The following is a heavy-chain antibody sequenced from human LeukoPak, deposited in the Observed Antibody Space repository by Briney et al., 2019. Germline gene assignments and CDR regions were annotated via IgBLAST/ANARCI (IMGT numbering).Heavy chain of an antibody. CDR2: IYHTGAS. J-gene: IGHJ2*01. V-gene: IGHV4-59*11. CDR1: RGSTTVLN. D-gene: IGHD3-22*01. Sequence: SETLSLTCTVSRGSTTVLNWRSIRQPPGEGLQWIASIYHTGASNYNPSLKSRITISLDTYKNQFSLELRYVTYADTAEYYCARGNTFYDSSGYHPYGSFDLWGRGTPVTVSS. CDR3: ARGNTFYDSSGYHPYGSFDL.